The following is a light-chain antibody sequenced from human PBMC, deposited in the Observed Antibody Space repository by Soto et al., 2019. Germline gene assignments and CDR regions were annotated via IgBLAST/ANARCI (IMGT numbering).Light chain of an antibody. Sequence: DIQMTQAPSTLSGSVGDRVTITCRASQTISSWLAWYQQKPGKAPKLLIYKASTLKSGVPSRFIGSGSGTELTVTISSLQPDDFATYYCQLYNSYSEAFGQGTKVELK. CDR1: QTISSW. CDR3: QLYNSYSEA. CDR2: KAS. J-gene: IGKJ1*01. V-gene: IGKV1-5*03.